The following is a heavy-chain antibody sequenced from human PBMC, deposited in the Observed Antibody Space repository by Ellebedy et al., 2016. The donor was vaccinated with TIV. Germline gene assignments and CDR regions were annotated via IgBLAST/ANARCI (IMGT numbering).Heavy chain of an antibody. D-gene: IGHD3-16*01. Sequence: SETLSLTXAVYVTSFSGYYWTWIRQSPGKGLEWIGEINHSGSTNYNPSLKSRVTISVDTSKNQLSLKLSSVTAADTAVYYCARGRTEMLTKAKYFDYWGRGTLVTVSS. CDR1: VTSFSGYY. V-gene: IGHV4-34*01. CDR2: INHSGST. CDR3: ARGRTEMLTKAKYFDY. J-gene: IGHJ4*01.